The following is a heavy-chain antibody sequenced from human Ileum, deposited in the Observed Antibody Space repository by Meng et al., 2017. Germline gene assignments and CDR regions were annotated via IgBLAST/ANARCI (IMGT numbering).Heavy chain of an antibody. CDR2: INSDGSST. J-gene: IGHJ6*02. V-gene: IGHV3-74*01. Sequence: GESLKISCAASGFTFSSYWMHWVRQAPGKGLVWVSRINSDGSSTSYADSVKGRFTIYRDNAKNTLYLQMNSLRAEDTAVYYCARGPVLRYFGIGYYGMDVWGQGTTVTVSS. CDR3: ARGPVLRYFGIGYYGMDV. CDR1: GFTFSSYW. D-gene: IGHD3-9*01.